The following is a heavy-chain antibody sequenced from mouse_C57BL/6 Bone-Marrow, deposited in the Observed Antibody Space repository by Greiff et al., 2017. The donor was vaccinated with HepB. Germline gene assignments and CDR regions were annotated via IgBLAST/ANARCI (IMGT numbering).Heavy chain of an antibody. J-gene: IGHJ2*01. CDR2: INPSSGYT. CDR1: GYTFTSYT. CDR3: ARSTVVSRFDY. Sequence: VQLQQSGAELARPGASVKMSCKASGYTFTSYTMHWVKQRPGQGLEWIGYINPSSGYTKYNQKFKDKATLTADKSSSTAYMQLSSLTSEDSAVYYCARSTVVSRFDYWGQGTTLTVSS. D-gene: IGHD1-1*01. V-gene: IGHV1-4*01.